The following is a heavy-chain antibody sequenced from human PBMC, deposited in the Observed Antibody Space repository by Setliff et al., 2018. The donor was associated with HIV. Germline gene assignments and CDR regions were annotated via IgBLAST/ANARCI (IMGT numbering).Heavy chain of an antibody. V-gene: IGHV1-69*05. CDR3: ARLTPPAYFGRRQDYFDV. J-gene: IGHJ3*01. CDR2: VLPIFDTT. CDR1: GGTFENYA. Sequence: SVKVACKASGGTFENYAISWVRQAPGQWLEWMGKVLPIFDTTIYAEKLQGRITISTDKSTDTAYLQLNSRRAEDSAIYYGARLTPPAYFGRRQDYFDVWGQGARVTVSS. D-gene: IGHD3-16*01.